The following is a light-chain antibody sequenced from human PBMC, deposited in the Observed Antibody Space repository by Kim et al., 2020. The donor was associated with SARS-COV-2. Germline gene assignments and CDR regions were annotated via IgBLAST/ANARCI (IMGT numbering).Light chain of an antibody. Sequence: QSALTQPASVSGSPGQSITISCTGTSSDVGDYNYVSWYQQHPGKAPQLMIYDVTNRPSGVSNRFSGSKSGNTASLTISGLQADDEADYYCSSYSTTSTLVFGGGTKLTVL. V-gene: IGLV2-14*03. J-gene: IGLJ3*02. CDR2: DVT. CDR3: SSYSTTSTLV. CDR1: SSDVGDYNY.